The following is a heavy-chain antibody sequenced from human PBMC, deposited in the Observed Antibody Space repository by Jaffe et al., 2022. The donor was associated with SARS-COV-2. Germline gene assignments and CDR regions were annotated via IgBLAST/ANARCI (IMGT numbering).Heavy chain of an antibody. Sequence: EVQLVQSGAEVKKPGESLKISCKGSGYSFTSYWIGWVRQMPGKGLEWMGIIYPGDSDTRYSPSFQGQVTISADKSISTAYLQWSSLKASDTAMYYCARGTYYYDSSGYPDAFDIWGQGTMVTVSS. J-gene: IGHJ3*02. V-gene: IGHV5-51*01. D-gene: IGHD3-22*01. CDR1: GYSFTSYW. CDR3: ARGTYYYDSSGYPDAFDI. CDR2: IYPGDSDT.